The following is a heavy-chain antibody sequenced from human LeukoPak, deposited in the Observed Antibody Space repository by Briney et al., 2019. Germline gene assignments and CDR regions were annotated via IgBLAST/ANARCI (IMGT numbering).Heavy chain of an antibody. V-gene: IGHV1-18*01. Sequence: ASVKVSCKASGYTFTASGISWVRQAPGQGLEWMGWISTYNGNTNYAQKLQGRVTMTTDTSTSTAYMNLRSLRSDDTAVYYCARGTTYGDYDGRFDYWGQGTLVTVSS. CDR2: ISTYNGNT. CDR3: ARGTTYGDYDGRFDY. CDR1: GYTFTASG. D-gene: IGHD4-17*01. J-gene: IGHJ4*02.